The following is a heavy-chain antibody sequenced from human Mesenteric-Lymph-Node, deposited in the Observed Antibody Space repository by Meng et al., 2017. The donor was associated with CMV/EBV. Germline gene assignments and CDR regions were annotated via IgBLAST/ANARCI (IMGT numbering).Heavy chain of an antibody. CDR2: ISYDGSNK. CDR1: GFTFRTYG. D-gene: IGHD6-13*01. J-gene: IGHJ4*02. CDR3: AKATNIAAAGTFDY. V-gene: IGHV3-33*06. Sequence: GESLKISCAASGFTFRTYGMHWVRQAPGKGLEWVAVISYDGSNKNYADSVKGRFTISRDNSKNTLYLQMNSLRAEDTAVYYCAKATNIAAAGTFDYWGQGTLVTVSS.